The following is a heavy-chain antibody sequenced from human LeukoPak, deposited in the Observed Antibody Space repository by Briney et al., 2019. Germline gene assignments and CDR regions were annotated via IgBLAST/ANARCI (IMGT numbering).Heavy chain of an antibody. CDR2: ISSSGSTI. CDR3: ARECSSSCHSGDYAFDI. V-gene: IGHV3-48*03. Sequence: PGGSLRLSCAASGFTFSSYEMNWVRQAPGKGLEWVSYISSSGSTIYYADSVKGRFTISRDNAKNSLYLQMNSLRAEGTAVYYCARECSSSCHSGDYAFDIWGQGTMVTVSS. J-gene: IGHJ3*02. CDR1: GFTFSSYE. D-gene: IGHD6-13*01.